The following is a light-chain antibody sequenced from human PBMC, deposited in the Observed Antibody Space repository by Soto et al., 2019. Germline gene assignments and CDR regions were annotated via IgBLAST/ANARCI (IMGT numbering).Light chain of an antibody. CDR2: GGS. V-gene: IGKV3-20*01. CDR1: QSVSNNY. J-gene: IGKJ1*01. Sequence: EIVLTQSPGTLSLCPGERATLSCRASQSVSNNYLAWYQQKPGQAPRLLIYGGSSRATGIPVRFSGSGSETDFTLTITRLEPEDFAMYYCQQYSSSRTFGQGTKVDI. CDR3: QQYSSSRT.